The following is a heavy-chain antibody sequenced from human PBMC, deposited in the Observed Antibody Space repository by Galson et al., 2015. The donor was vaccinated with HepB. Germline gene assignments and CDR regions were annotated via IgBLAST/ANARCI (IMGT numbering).Heavy chain of an antibody. CDR2: ISGSGDST. CDR3: AKGQYCSGGSCQYDY. Sequence: SLRLSCAASGFTFSSYAMSWVRQAPGKGLEWVSAISGSGDSTYYADSVKGRFTISRDNSKNTLYLQMNSLRAEDTAVYYCAKGQYCSGGSCQYDYWGQGTLVTVSS. D-gene: IGHD2-15*01. V-gene: IGHV3-23*01. CDR1: GFTFSSYA. J-gene: IGHJ4*02.